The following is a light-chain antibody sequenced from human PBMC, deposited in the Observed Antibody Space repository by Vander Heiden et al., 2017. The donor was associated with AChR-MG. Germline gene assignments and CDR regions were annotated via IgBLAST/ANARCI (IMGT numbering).Light chain of an antibody. CDR1: QSVSSSY. J-gene: IGKJ2*01. CDR3: RQYCSSPLYT. V-gene: IGKV3-20*01. Sequence: DIVLTQSPGTLSLSPGERATLPCSASQSVSSSYLAWYQQKPGRAPRLLIYDASSRATSIPDRFSSSGCGTEFTLTISRLEPEDFAVYYCRQYCSSPLYTFGQGTKLEIK. CDR2: DAS.